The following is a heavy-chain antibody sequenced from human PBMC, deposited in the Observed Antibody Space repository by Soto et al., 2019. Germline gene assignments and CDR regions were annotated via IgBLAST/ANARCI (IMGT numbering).Heavy chain of an antibody. Sequence: EVQLVESGGGLVQPGGSLRLSCAASGFTFSSNWMHWVRRVPGRGLVWVARINTDGSATNYVDSVKGRFTVSRDNAKNTLYLQMTSLRVEDTAVYYCARDCEGFCGQGTLVTVSS. CDR2: INTDGSAT. D-gene: IGHD2-21*01. J-gene: IGHJ4*02. CDR1: GFTFSSNW. CDR3: ARDCEGF. V-gene: IGHV3-74*01.